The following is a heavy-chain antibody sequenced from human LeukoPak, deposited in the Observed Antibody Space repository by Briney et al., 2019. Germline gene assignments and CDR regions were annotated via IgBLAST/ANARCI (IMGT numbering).Heavy chain of an antibody. CDR2: IYSGGST. CDR1: GFTVSSNY. CDR3: AKSTYTSLYCSGGSCYSADY. V-gene: IGHV3-53*01. D-gene: IGHD2-15*01. J-gene: IGHJ4*02. Sequence: RSGGSLRLSCAASGFTVSSNYMSWVRQAPGKGLEWVSVIYSGGSTYYADSVKGRFTISRDTSKNTLYLQMNSLRAEDTAVYYCAKSTYTSLYCSGGSCYSADYWGQGTLVTVSS.